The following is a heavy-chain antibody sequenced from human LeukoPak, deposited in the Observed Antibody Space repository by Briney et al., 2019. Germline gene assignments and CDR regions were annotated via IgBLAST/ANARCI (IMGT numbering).Heavy chain of an antibody. D-gene: IGHD2-21*01. Sequence: PGGSLRLSCAASGFTFSSYGMHWVRQAPDKGLEWVAFIRYDGNNKYYADSVKGRFTISRDNSKNTLYLQMNSLRAEDTAVYYCAKHLSPPYCGGDCPPGAFDIWGQGTMVTVSS. CDR2: IRYDGNNK. J-gene: IGHJ3*02. CDR3: AKHLSPPYCGGDCPPGAFDI. V-gene: IGHV3-30*02. CDR1: GFTFSSYG.